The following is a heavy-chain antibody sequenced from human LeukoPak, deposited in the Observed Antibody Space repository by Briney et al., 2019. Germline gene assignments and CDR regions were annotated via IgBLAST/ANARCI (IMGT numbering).Heavy chain of an antibody. CDR3: AKRLFDY. V-gene: IGHV3-30*18. Sequence: GGSLRLSCAASGFTFSSYGMHWVRQAPGKGLEWVAVISYDGSNKYYADSEKGRFTISRDNSKNTLYLQMNSLRAEDTAVYYCAKRLFDYWGQGTLVTVSS. D-gene: IGHD2-21*02. CDR1: GFTFSSYG. CDR2: ISYDGSNK. J-gene: IGHJ4*02.